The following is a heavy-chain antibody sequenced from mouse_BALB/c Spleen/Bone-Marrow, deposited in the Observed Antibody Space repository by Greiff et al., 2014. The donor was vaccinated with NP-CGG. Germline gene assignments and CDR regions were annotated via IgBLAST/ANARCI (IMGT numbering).Heavy chain of an antibody. V-gene: IGHV3-8*02. J-gene: IGHJ2*01. Sequence: EVQLQQSEPSLVKPSQTLSLTCSVTGDSITSGYWNWIRKFPGNKLEYMGNISYSGGTYYDPSLKSRISITRDTSKNQFYLQLNSVNTEDTATYYCARYDGYYFDYWGQGTTLTVSA. CDR3: ARYDGYYFDY. D-gene: IGHD1-1*01. CDR1: GDSITSGY. CDR2: ISYSGGT.